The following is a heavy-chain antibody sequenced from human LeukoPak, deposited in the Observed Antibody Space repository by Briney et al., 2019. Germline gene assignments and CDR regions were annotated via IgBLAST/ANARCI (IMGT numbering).Heavy chain of an antibody. D-gene: IGHD3-10*01. CDR1: GYTFTGYY. CDR3: ARGRKDERPYYYDV. Sequence: ASVKVSCKASGYTFTGYYMHWVRQAPGQGLEWMGWINPNSGGTNYAQKFQGRVTMTTDTSISTAYMELSRLRSDDTAVYYCARGRKDERPYYYDVWGKGTTVTISS. V-gene: IGHV1-2*02. J-gene: IGHJ6*04. CDR2: INPNSGGT.